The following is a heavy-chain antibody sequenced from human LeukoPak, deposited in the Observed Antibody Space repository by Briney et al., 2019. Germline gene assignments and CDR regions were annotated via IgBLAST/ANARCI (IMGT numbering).Heavy chain of an antibody. V-gene: IGHV3-30*02. CDR1: GFTFSSYG. D-gene: IGHD2-8*01. J-gene: IGHJ4*02. CDR2: IRYDGSNK. CDR3: AKAQGGGYCTNGVCPNLMFDY. Sequence: GGSLRLSCAASGFTFSSYGMHWVRQAPGKGLEWVAFIRYDGSNKYYADSVKGRFTISRDNSKNTLYLQMNSLRAEDTAVYYCAKAQGGGYCTNGVCPNLMFDYWGQGTLVTVSS.